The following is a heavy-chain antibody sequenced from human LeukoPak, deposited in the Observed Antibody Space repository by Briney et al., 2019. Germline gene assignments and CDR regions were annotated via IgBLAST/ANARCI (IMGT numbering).Heavy chain of an antibody. J-gene: IGHJ6*02. CDR2: IGSHNKP. CDR1: GYTYSAYD. D-gene: IGHD2-21*02. Sequence: PGGSLRLSCEASGYTYSAYDMTWVRHAPGKGLEWVSSIGSHNKPHYSESVKGRFAISRDNSKNPLFLQLHNLRVEDTALYYCARDLHYYLAMEVWGQGTTVTVSS. V-gene: IGHV3-69-1*01. CDR3: ARDLHYYLAMEV.